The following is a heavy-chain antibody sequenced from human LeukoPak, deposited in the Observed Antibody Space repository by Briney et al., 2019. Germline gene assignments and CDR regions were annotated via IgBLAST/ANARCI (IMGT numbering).Heavy chain of an antibody. CDR3: ASGRFGYSSSSDY. V-gene: IGHV4-61*01. CDR2: NYYSGST. J-gene: IGHJ4*02. D-gene: IGHD6-6*01. Sequence: SETLSLTCTVSGYSISSGYYWGWIRQPPGKGLEWIGYNYYSGSTNYNPSLKSRVTISVDTSKNQFSLKLSSVTAADTAMYYCASGRFGYSSSSDYWGQGTLVTVSS. CDR1: GYSISSGYY.